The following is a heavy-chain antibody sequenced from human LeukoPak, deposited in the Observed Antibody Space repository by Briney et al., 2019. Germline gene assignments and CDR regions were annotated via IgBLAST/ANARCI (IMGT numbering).Heavy chain of an antibody. Sequence: PSETLSLTCTVSGGSISSYYWSWIRQPPGKGLEWIGYIYYSGSTNYNPSLKSRVTISVDTSKNQFSLKLSSVTAADTAVYYCARVSYFDSSGYYYDFDYWGQGTLVTVSS. V-gene: IGHV4-59*01. CDR1: GGSISSYY. J-gene: IGHJ4*02. D-gene: IGHD3-22*01. CDR3: ARVSYFDSSGYYYDFDY. CDR2: IYYSGST.